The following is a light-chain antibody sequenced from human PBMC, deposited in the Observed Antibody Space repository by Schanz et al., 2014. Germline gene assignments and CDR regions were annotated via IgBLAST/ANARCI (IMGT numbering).Light chain of an antibody. Sequence: EIVMTQSPATLSVSPGERATLSCRASQSVSTKLAWLQQKPGQAPRLLIYGASTRATGIPARFSGSGSGTEFTLTISSLQSEDFAVYFCHEYDNWPPGTFGQGTKVEVK. CDR2: GAS. CDR3: HEYDNWPPGT. CDR1: QSVSTK. V-gene: IGKV3-15*01. J-gene: IGKJ1*01.